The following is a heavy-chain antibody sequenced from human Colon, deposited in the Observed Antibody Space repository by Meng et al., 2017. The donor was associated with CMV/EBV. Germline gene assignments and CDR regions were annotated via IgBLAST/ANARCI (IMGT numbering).Heavy chain of an antibody. CDR2: ISSAGDEI. J-gene: IGHJ4*02. CDR1: GISFKSYA. CDR3: ASTGPLYGLYFCY. D-gene: IGHD2-8*01. Sequence: GESLKISCAFSGISFKSYAMSWVRQAPGQGLEWVAVISSAGDEIYYADSVKGRFIVSRDNAKNTLFLQINGLGAEDTAVYFCASTGPLYGLYFCYWGQGTLVTVSS. V-gene: IGHV3-23*01.